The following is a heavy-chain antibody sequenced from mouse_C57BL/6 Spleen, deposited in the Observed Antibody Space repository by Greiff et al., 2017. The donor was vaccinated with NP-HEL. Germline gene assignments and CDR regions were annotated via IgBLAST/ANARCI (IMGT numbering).Heavy chain of an antibody. CDR3: AREGMVTTEGTWLAY. CDR1: GYTFTDYY. D-gene: IGHD2-2*01. Sequence: VQLHQSGAELVRPGASVKLSCKASGYTFTDYYIHWVKQRPGQGLEWIARIYPGSGNTYYNEKFKGKATLTADKSSSTAYMQLSNLTSEDSAVYFCAREGMVTTEGTWLAYWGQGTLVTVAA. CDR2: IYPGSGNT. V-gene: IGHV1-76*01. J-gene: IGHJ3*01.